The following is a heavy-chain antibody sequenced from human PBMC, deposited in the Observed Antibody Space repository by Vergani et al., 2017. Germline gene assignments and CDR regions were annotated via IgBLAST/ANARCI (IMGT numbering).Heavy chain of an antibody. CDR1: GFTFSSYS. V-gene: IGHV3-48*01. Sequence: EVQLVESGGGLVQPGGSLRLSCAASGFTFSSYSMNWVRQAPGKGLEWVSYISSSSSTIYYADSVKGRFTISRDNAKNSLYLQMNSLRAEDTAVYYCASIPPRSPAASKYYYYYYYMDVWGKGP. CDR2: ISSSSSTI. D-gene: IGHD2-2*01. CDR3: ASIPPRSPAASKYYYYYYYMDV. J-gene: IGHJ6*03.